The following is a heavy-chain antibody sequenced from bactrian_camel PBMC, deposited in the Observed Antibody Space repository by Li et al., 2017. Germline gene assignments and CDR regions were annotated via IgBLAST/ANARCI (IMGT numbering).Heavy chain of an antibody. CDR3: AAATWPSCGGGWWAQYQYNY. Sequence: HVQLVESGGGTVQAGGSLRLTCTTADRLHDDFCWGWFRQAPGKEREGVAAFDRDGSTSYVDSVKGRFTISKDNANNALYLQMYSLKPEDTARYYCAAATWPSCGGGWWAQYQYNYWGQGTQVTVS. CDR1: DRLHDDF. D-gene: IGHD6*01. J-gene: IGHJ4*01. V-gene: IGHV3S53*01. CDR2: FDRDGST.